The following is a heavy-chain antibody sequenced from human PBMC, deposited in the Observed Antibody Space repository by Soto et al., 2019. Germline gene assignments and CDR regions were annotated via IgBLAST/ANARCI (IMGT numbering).Heavy chain of an antibody. CDR3: AKDKGSEWYFDL. CDR2: ISYDESNK. Sequence: GGSLRLSCAGSGFSFSGYGMHWVRQAAGKGLEWVAFISYDESNKYSADSVKGRFTISRDNSKNTLYLQMNSLRAEDTAVYYCAKDKGSEWYFDLWGRGTLVTVSS. J-gene: IGHJ2*01. CDR1: GFSFSGYG. V-gene: IGHV3-30*18.